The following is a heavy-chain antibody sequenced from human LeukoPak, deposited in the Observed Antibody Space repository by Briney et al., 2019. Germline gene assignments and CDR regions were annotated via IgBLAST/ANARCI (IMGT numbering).Heavy chain of an antibody. Sequence: PSETLSLTCTVSGVSISSGTYYWGWIRQPPGEGLEWIGSIHYSGTTYYNPSLKSRVTISIDTSKNQFSLRLRSVTAADTAVYYCARGTPYNPWGQGTLVTVSS. CDR3: ARGTPYNP. CDR1: GVSISSGTYY. D-gene: IGHD4-11*01. J-gene: IGHJ5*02. V-gene: IGHV4-39*07. CDR2: IHYSGTT.